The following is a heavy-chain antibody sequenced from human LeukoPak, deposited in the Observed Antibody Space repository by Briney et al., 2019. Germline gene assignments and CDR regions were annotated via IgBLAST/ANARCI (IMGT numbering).Heavy chain of an antibody. CDR3: ARPDCGGDCRLIQY. J-gene: IGHJ1*01. V-gene: IGHV1-2*02. CDR2: INPSSGDT. CDR1: GYTFTGYY. Sequence: ASVKVSCKASGYTFTGYYMHWVRQSPGQGLEWMGWINPSSGDTEYAQKFQGRVTMTRDTSFSTAYMELSRLRYDDTAVYYCARPDCGGDCRLIQYWGQGTLVTVSS. D-gene: IGHD2-21*01.